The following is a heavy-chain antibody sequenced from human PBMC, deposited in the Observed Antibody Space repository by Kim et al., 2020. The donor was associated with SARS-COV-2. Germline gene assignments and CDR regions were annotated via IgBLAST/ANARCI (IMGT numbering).Heavy chain of an antibody. CDR1: GGPISSTNYY. CDR3: ARDRASLTSSGNFDH. J-gene: IGHJ4*02. D-gene: IGHD3-22*01. CDR2: IYYSGNT. Sequence: SETLSLTCTVSGGPISSTNYYWGWIRQPPGKGLEWIGSIYYSGNTYDNPSLKSRVTISVDTSKNQFSLELRSVTAADTAVYYCARDRASLTSSGNFDHWGQGTLVTVSS. V-gene: IGHV4-39*07.